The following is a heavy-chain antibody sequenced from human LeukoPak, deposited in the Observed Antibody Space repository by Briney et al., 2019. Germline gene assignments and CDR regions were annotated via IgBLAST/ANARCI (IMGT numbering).Heavy chain of an antibody. CDR2: MYYSGST. D-gene: IGHD3-10*01. CDR3: AKHYMGSSYNHGLDC. Sequence: PSETLSLTCTVSGGSISSSSYYWGWIRQPPGKGLEWIGSMYYSGSTYYNPSLKSRVTISVDTSKNQFSLKLSSVTAADTALYYCAKHYMGSSYNHGLDCWGQGTLVTVSS. CDR1: GGSISSSSYY. J-gene: IGHJ4*02. V-gene: IGHV4-39*01.